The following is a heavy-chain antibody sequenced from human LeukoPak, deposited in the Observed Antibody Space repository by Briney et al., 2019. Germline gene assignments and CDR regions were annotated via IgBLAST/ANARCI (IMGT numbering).Heavy chain of an antibody. Sequence: GGSLRLSCAASGFTFSSYSMNWVRQAPGKGLEWVSSISSSSSYIYYADSVKGRFTISRDNAKNSLFLQMNSLRAEDTAVYYCARDPWGTYSSSSGYHFDYWGQGTLVTVSS. V-gene: IGHV3-21*01. CDR3: ARDPWGTYSSSSGYHFDY. CDR2: ISSSSSYI. D-gene: IGHD6-6*01. J-gene: IGHJ4*02. CDR1: GFTFSSYS.